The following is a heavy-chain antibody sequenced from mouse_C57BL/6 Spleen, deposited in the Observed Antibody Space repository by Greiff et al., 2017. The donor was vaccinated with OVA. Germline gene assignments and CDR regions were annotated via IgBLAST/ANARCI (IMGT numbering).Heavy chain of an antibody. CDR2: IYPGSGST. CDR3: ARDAGNYYGSSHWYFDV. D-gene: IGHD1-1*01. CDR1: GYTFTSYW. V-gene: IGHV1-55*01. J-gene: IGHJ1*03. Sequence: VQLQQPGAELVKPGASVKMSCKASGYTFTSYWITWVKQRPGQGLEWIGDIYPGSGSTNYNEKFKSKATLTVDTSSSTAYMQLSSLTSEDSAVYYCARDAGNYYGSSHWYFDVRGTGTTVTVSS.